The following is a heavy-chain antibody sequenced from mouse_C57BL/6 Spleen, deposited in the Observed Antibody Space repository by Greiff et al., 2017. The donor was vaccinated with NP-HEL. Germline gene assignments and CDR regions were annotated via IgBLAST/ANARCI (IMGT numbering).Heavy chain of an antibody. Sequence: EVQRVESGGGLVQPKGSLKLSCAASGFTFNTYAMHWVRQAPGKGLEWVARIRSKSSNYATYYADSVKDRFTISRDDSQSMLYLQMNNLKTEDTAMYYCVRDGDYGWYFDVWGTGTTVTVSS. D-gene: IGHD2-4*01. V-gene: IGHV10-3*01. CDR2: IRSKSSNYAT. CDR1: GFTFNTYA. CDR3: VRDGDYGWYFDV. J-gene: IGHJ1*03.